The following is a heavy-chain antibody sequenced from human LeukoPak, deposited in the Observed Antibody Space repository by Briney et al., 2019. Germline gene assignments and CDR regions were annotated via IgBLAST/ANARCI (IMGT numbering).Heavy chain of an antibody. D-gene: IGHD2/OR15-2a*01. CDR2: ISSNGGSA. Sequence: GSLRLSCAASGFTFSSYAMTWVRQAPGKGLEWVSSISSNGGSAFYADSVKGRFTISRDNSKNTLYLRMNSLRVEDTATYYCAKDLLKYGDWGQGTLVTVSS. J-gene: IGHJ4*02. CDR3: AKDLLKYGD. CDR1: GFTFSSYA. V-gene: IGHV3-23*01.